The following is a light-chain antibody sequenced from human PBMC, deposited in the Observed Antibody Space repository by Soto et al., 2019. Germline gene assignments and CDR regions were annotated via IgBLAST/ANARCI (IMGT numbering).Light chain of an antibody. CDR3: QQPNSTPPR. J-gene: IGKJ2*03. CDR2: AAS. Sequence: IQLTQSPSSLAASVGDRVTITCRASQGISDHIAWYQQKPGQAPKVLIYAASTLQTGVPSKFSGSGSGTEFTLTISSLQPEDFATYFCQQPNSTPPRFGQGTKLEIK. CDR1: QGISDH. V-gene: IGKV1-9*01.